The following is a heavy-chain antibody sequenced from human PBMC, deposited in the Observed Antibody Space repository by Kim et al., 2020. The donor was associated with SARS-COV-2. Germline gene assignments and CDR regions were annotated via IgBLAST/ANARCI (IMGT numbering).Heavy chain of an antibody. Sequence: RFTISRDDSKNTLYLQMNSLKTEDTAVYYCTTGWYYDSSGYYLSWWYFDYWGQGTLVTVSS. J-gene: IGHJ4*02. CDR3: TTGWYYDSSGYYLSWWYFDY. D-gene: IGHD3-22*01. V-gene: IGHV3-15*01.